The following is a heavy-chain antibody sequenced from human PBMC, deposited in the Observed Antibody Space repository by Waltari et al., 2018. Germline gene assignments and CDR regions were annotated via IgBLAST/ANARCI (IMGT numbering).Heavy chain of an antibody. CDR1: GGSVSSGSYY. Sequence: QVQLQESGPGLVKPSETLSLTCTVSGGSVSSGSYYWSWIRQPPGKGLEWIGYIYYSGSTNYNPSLKSRVTISVDTSKNQFSLKLSSVTAADTAVYYCASYYYGSGSFNWFDPWGQGTLVTVSS. V-gene: IGHV4-61*01. CDR3: ASYYYGSGSFNWFDP. D-gene: IGHD3-10*01. CDR2: IYYSGST. J-gene: IGHJ5*02.